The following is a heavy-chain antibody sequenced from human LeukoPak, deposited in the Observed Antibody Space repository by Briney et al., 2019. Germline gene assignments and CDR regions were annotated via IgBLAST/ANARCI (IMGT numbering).Heavy chain of an antibody. V-gene: IGHV1-18*01. CDR3: AREEYDAFDI. Sequence: ASVKVSCKASGYTFTNYGITWVRQAPGQGLEWMGWISAYNGDTNYAQRFQGRITMTTDTSTTTAYMELSRLRSDDTAVYYCAREEYDAFDIWGQGTMVTVSS. CDR1: GYTFTNYG. J-gene: IGHJ3*02. D-gene: IGHD3-10*01. CDR2: ISAYNGDT.